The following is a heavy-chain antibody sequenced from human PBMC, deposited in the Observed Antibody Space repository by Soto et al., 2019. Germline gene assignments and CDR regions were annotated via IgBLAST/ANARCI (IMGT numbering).Heavy chain of an antibody. V-gene: IGHV5-51*01. CDR1: GYSFTSDW. D-gene: IGHD5-12*01. CDR3: ARARVSTPRLEDPFDI. CDR2: IYPGDSDT. Sequence: PGESLKISCKVSGYSFTSDWIGWLRQMRGKGLEWMGIIYPGDSDTRYSPSFQGQVTISADKSVNTAYLQWTSLKASDTAIYYCARARVSTPRLEDPFDIWGQGTMVTVSS. J-gene: IGHJ3*02.